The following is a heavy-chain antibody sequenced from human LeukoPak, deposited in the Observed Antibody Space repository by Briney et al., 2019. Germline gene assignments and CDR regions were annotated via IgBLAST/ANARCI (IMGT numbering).Heavy chain of an antibody. V-gene: IGHV3-7*04. Sequence: GGSLRLSCAASGFTFSSYWMSWVHQAPGTGLEWVANIKQDGSEKYYVDSVKGRFTISRDNAMNSLYLQINSLRAEDTAVYYCARDPSNDAFDIWGQGTVVTVSS. J-gene: IGHJ3*02. CDR3: ARDPSNDAFDI. CDR2: IKQDGSEK. CDR1: GFTFSSYW. D-gene: IGHD6-6*01.